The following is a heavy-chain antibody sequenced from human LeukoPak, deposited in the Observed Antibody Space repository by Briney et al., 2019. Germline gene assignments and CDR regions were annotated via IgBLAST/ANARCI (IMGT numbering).Heavy chain of an antibody. D-gene: IGHD5-18*01. CDR3: ARQVTWIQLWPHFDY. CDR1: GYSFTSYW. V-gene: IGHV5-51*01. J-gene: IGHJ4*02. Sequence: GESLKISCKGSGYSFTSYWISWVRQMPGKGLEWMGIIYPGDSETRYSPSFQGQVTISADKSISTAYLQWSSLKASDTAMYYCARQVTWIQLWPHFDYWGQGTLVTVSS. CDR2: IYPGDSET.